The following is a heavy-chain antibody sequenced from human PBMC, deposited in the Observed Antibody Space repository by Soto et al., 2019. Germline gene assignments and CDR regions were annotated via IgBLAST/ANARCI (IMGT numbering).Heavy chain of an antibody. CDR2: ISYDGSNK. D-gene: IGHD2-2*01. CDR1: GFTFSSYG. J-gene: IGHJ4*02. V-gene: IGHV3-30*18. Sequence: GGSLRLSCAASGFTFSSYGMHWVRQAPGKGLEWVAVISYDGSNKYYADSAKGRFTISRDNSKNTLYLQMNSLRAEDTAVYYCAKAVFCSSASCYGDLFDYWGQGTMVTVSS. CDR3: AKAVFCSSASCYGDLFDY.